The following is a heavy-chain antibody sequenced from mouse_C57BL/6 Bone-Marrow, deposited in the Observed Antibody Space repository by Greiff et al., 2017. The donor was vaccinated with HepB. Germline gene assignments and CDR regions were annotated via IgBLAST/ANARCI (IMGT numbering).Heavy chain of an antibody. V-gene: IGHV1-69*01. CDR3: AREEIYDGFLYAMDY. Sequence: VQLQQPGAELVMPGASVKLSCKASGYTFTSYWMHWVKQRPGQGLEWIGEIDPSDSYTNYNQKFKGKSTLTVDNTTSTAYMQLSSLTSEDSAVYYCAREEIYDGFLYAMDYWGQGTSVTVSS. CDR2: IDPSDSYT. D-gene: IGHD2-3*01. J-gene: IGHJ4*01. CDR1: GYTFTSYW.